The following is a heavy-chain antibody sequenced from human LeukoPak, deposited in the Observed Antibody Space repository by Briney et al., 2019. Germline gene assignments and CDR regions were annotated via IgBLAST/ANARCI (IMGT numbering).Heavy chain of an antibody. CDR1: GGTFGRYA. CDR2: VSPIYGTS. Sequence: SVKVSCKASGGTFGRYAITWVRQAPGQRLEWMGGVSPIYGTSDYAQRFQGRVTISADESTSTAFLEVRSLRSEDTAVYCCARDCSGGRCYGAFDIWGQGTLVIVSS. CDR3: ARDCSGGRCYGAFDI. J-gene: IGHJ3*02. D-gene: IGHD6-19*01. V-gene: IGHV1-69*13.